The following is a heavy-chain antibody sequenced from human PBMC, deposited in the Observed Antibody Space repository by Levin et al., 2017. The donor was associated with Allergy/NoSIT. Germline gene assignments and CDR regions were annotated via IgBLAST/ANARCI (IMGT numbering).Heavy chain of an antibody. D-gene: IGHD6-19*01. V-gene: IGHV3-11*05. J-gene: IGHJ4*02. Sequence: GGSLRLSCAASGFTFSDYYMSWIRQAPGKGLEWVSYITSSSSYTNYADSVKGRFTISRDNAKNSLYVQMNSLRAEDTAVYYCARVYGYSSGWYYFDYWGQGTLVTVSS. CDR2: ITSSSSYT. CDR1: GFTFSDYY. CDR3: ARVYGYSSGWYYFDY.